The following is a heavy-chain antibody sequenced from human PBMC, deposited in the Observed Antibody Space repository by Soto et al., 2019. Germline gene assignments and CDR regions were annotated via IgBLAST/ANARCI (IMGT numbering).Heavy chain of an antibody. V-gene: IGHV3-23*01. CDR3: AKGYYRGYDFDAFDM. J-gene: IGHJ3*02. Sequence: PGGSLRLSCAASGFSITSYAMSWVRQAPGKGLEWVSIISGSGGTIYYADSVRGRFTISRDNSKNTLYLQMNSLRAEDTAVYYCAKGYYRGYDFDAFDMWGQGTVVTVSS. CDR1: GFSITSYA. D-gene: IGHD5-12*01. CDR2: ISGSGGTI.